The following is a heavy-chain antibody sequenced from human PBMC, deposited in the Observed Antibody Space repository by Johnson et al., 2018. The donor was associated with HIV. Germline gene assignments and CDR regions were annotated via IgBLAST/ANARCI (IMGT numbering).Heavy chain of an antibody. D-gene: IGHD3-22*01. V-gene: IGHV3-66*02. J-gene: IGHJ3*02. CDR1: GFTVSSNY. Sequence: EVQLVESGGGLVQPGGSLRLSCAASGFTVSSNYMSWVRQAPGKGLEWVSVIYSGGSTYYEDSVKGRFTISRDNSKNTLYLQMNSLRAEDTAVYYCARASSGYYSDAFDIWGQGTMVTVSS. CDR2: IYSGGST. CDR3: ARASSGYYSDAFDI.